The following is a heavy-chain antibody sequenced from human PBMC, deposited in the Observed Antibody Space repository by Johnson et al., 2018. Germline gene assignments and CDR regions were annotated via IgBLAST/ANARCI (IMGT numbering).Heavy chain of an antibody. CDR2: IKKDGSEK. D-gene: IGHD5/OR15-5a*01. CDR1: GFTFSSYW. CDR3: AREAWSNAVDI. V-gene: IGHV3-7*01. Sequence: VQLVQAGGGLVQPGGSLRLSCAASGFTFSSYWMSWVRQAPGKGLEWVANIKKDGSEKYYVDAVKGRFTISRDNAKNSLYLQMNSQRAEDTAVYYCAREAWSNAVDIWGQGTMVTVSS. J-gene: IGHJ3*02.